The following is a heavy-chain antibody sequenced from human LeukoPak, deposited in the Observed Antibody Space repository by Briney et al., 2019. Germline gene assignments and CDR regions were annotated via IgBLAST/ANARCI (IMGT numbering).Heavy chain of an antibody. D-gene: IGHD3-10*01. V-gene: IGHV4-39*07. CDR3: ARPMNYYGSGNYYFDH. CDR2: VYYTGST. J-gene: IGHJ4*02. CDR1: GASITNSLYY. Sequence: PSETLSLTCTVSGASITNSLYYWGWIRQPPGKGLEWIATVYYTGSTYYNPSLKSRVTISIDTSKNQFSLKLTSVTAADTAVYYCARPMNYYGSGNYYFDHWGQGTLVTVSS.